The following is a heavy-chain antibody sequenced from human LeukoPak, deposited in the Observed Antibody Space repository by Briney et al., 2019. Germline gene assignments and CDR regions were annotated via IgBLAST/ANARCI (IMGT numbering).Heavy chain of an antibody. D-gene: IGHD2-2*01. J-gene: IGHJ3*02. CDR2: INDSGST. V-gene: IGHV4-34*01. Sequence: SETLSLTCAVYVGSVSGYYWSWIRQPPGKGLEWIGEINDSGSTNYNPSLRSRVTMSVDTSKNQFSLNLSSVTAADTAVYYCARQPLNCTSTNCYAFDIWGQGTMVTVS. CDR3: ARQPLNCTSTNCYAFDI. CDR1: VGSVSGYY.